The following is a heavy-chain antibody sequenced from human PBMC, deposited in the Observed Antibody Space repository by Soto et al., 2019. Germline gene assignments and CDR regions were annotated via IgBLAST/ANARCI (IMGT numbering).Heavy chain of an antibody. CDR3: ARLPNSGSYFDS. J-gene: IGHJ4*02. CDR2: INHRGST. CDR1: GGSISGYY. V-gene: IGHV4-34*01. D-gene: IGHD3-22*01. Sequence: SETLSLTCTVSGGSISGYYWSWIRQPPGKGLEWIGEINHRGSTNYNPSLKSRVTISVDTSKNQFFLKLSSVTAADTAVYYCARLPNSGSYFDSWGQGTLVTVSS.